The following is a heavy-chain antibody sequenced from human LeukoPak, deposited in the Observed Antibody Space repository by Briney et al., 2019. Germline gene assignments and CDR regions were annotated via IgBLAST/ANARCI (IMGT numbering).Heavy chain of an antibody. D-gene: IGHD3-10*01. Sequence: ASVKVSCKASGYTFTSYGISWVRQAPGQGLEWMGCISAYNGNTNYAQHLQGRVTMTTDTSTSTAYMELRSLRSDDTAVYYCARDHYYDSGTYYYYYGMDVWGQGTTVIVFS. J-gene: IGHJ6*02. CDR2: ISAYNGNT. CDR3: ARDHYYDSGTYYYYYGMDV. CDR1: GYTFTSYG. V-gene: IGHV1-18*01.